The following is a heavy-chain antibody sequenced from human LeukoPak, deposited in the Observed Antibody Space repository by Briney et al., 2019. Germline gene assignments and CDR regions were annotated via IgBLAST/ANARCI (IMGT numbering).Heavy chain of an antibody. J-gene: IGHJ4*02. CDR1: GGSISSSSYF. Sequence: SETLSLTCTVSGGSISSSSYFWAWIRQPPGKGLEWIASVYYSGSTFYSPPLKTRVTISVDTSKNQFSLKLTSVTAADTAVYYCARINSGSFDYWGQGTLVTVSS. D-gene: IGHD1-26*01. CDR3: ARINSGSFDY. V-gene: IGHV4-39*07. CDR2: VYYSGST.